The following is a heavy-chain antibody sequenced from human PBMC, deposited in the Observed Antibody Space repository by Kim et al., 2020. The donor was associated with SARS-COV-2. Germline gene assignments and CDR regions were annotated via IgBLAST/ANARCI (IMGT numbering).Heavy chain of an antibody. CDR3: AGRRGYNWNPRGY. D-gene: IGHD1-20*01. CDR1: GGSFSGYY. CDR2: INHSGST. J-gene: IGHJ4*02. Sequence: SETLSLTCAVYGGSFSGYYWSWIRQPPGKGLEWIGEINHSGSTNYNPSLKSRVTISVDTSKNQFSLKLSSVTAADTAVYYCAGRRGYNWNPRGYWGQGTLVTVSS. V-gene: IGHV4-34*01.